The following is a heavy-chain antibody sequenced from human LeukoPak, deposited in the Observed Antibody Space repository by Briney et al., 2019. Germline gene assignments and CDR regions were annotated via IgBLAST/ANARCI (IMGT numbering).Heavy chain of an antibody. Sequence: ASVKVSCKASGYTFTGYYMHWVRQAPGQGLEWMGWINPNSGGTNYAPKFQGRVTMTRDTSISTAYMELSRLRSDDTAVYYCARDRAFGVVEPNYFDYWGQGTLVTVSS. J-gene: IGHJ4*02. V-gene: IGHV1-2*02. CDR1: GYTFTGYY. CDR2: INPNSGGT. D-gene: IGHD3-3*01. CDR3: ARDRAFGVVEPNYFDY.